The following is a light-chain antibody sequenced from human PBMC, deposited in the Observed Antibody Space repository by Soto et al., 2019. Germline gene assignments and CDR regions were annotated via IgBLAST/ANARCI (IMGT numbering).Light chain of an antibody. Sequence: DIQMTQSPSSLSASVGDRVTITCRPSERITNYLNWYQQKPGKAPELLIYGASTLQSEVPSRFSGSGSGTDFTLTITSLQPEDFATYYCHQTYSAPWTFGQGNKLEIK. J-gene: IGKJ1*01. CDR2: GAS. CDR3: HQTYSAPWT. CDR1: ERITNY. V-gene: IGKV1-39*01.